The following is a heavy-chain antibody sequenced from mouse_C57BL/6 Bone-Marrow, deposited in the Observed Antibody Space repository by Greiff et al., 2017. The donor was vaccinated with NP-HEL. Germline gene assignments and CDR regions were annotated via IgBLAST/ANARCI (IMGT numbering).Heavy chain of an antibody. CDR1: GYTFTDYY. Sequence: VQLQQSGPELVKPGASVKISCKASGYTFTDYYMNWVKQSHGKSLEWIGDINPNNGGTSYNQKFKGKATLTVDKSSSTAYMELRSLTSEDSAVYYCAPIRGFAYWGQGTLVTVSA. CDR2: INPNNGGT. CDR3: APIRGFAY. J-gene: IGHJ3*01. V-gene: IGHV1-26*01.